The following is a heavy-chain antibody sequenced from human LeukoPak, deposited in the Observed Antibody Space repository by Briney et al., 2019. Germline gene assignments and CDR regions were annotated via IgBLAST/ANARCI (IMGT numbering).Heavy chain of an antibody. CDR3: ALLSGGTFDY. Sequence: GGSLRLSCAASGFVVTAKYLAWARQAPSKGLEWVSTISNGGDPFYGDSVKGRSTISRDESTNTFSLQLDSLRVEDMGVYYCALLSGGTFDYWGQGTQVTVAS. D-gene: IGHD2/OR15-2a*01. CDR2: ISNGGDP. CDR1: GFVVTAKY. V-gene: IGHV3-53*01. J-gene: IGHJ4*02.